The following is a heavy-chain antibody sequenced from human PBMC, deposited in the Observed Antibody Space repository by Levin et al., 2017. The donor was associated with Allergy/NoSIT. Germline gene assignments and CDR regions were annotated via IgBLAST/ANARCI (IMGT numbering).Heavy chain of an antibody. CDR1: GDSISTYY. J-gene: IGHJ6*03. CDR3: ARAYSSGWFYYMDV. Sequence: SQTLSLTCTVSGDSISTYYWSWIRQPPGKGLEWIGYIFHSGSTNYNPSLKSRVTISVDTSKDQFSLKLTSVTAADTAIYYCARAYSSGWFYYMDVWGKGATVTVSS. D-gene: IGHD6-13*01. V-gene: IGHV4-59*01. CDR2: IFHSGST.